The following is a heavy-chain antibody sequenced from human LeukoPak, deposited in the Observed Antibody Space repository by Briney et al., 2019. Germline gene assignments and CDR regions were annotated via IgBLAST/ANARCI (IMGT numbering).Heavy chain of an antibody. D-gene: IGHD2-2*01. J-gene: IGHJ4*02. CDR2: IKSKTDGGTT. Sequence: PGRSLRLSCAASGFTFSNAWMSWVRQAPGKGLEWVGRIKSKTDGGTTDYAAPVKGRFTISRDDSKNTLYLQMNSLKTEDTAVYYCTTAWGRYQLLRWGRGTLVTVSS. CDR3: TTAWGRYQLLR. CDR1: GFTFSNAW. V-gene: IGHV3-15*01.